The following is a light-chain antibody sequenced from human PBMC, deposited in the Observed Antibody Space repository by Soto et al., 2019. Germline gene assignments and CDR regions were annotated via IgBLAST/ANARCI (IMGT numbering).Light chain of an antibody. J-gene: IGKJ1*01. CDR3: QQNSSPVT. CDR1: QSVSSNY. V-gene: IGKV3-20*01. Sequence: EIVLTQSPVTLSVSPGERATLSCRASQSVSSNYLAWYQQQPGQAPRLIIDGSSSRATGIPDRFSGSGSGTDIPLTISRLEHEYFAVYYCQQNSSPVTFGQGTKVDIK. CDR2: GSS.